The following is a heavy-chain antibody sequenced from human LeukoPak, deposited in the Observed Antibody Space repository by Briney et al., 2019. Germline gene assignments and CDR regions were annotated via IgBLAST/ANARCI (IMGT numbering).Heavy chain of an antibody. J-gene: IGHJ3*02. D-gene: IGHD1-26*01. CDR1: EFSFSSYG. Sequence: PGGSLRLSCVASEFSFSSYGMFWVRQAPGKGLEWVTFIEFDGSKKYYADSVKGRFTISRDNSKNTLYLQMNSLRAEDTAVYYCARGGSYLSAFDIWGQGTMVTVSS. CDR2: IEFDGSKK. CDR3: ARGGSYLSAFDI. V-gene: IGHV3-33*07.